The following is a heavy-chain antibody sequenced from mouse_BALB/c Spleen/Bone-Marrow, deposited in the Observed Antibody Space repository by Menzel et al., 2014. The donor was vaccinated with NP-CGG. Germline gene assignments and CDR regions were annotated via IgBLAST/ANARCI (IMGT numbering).Heavy chain of an antibody. Sequence: EVQLQESGAEFVRPGALVKLSCNASGFNIKDYYMHWVKQRPEQGLEWIGWIDPENGNTIYDPKFPGKASITADTSSNTAYLQLSSLTSEDTAVYYCTRWVYYGSSYFDYWGQGTTLPVSS. CDR3: TRWVYYGSSYFDY. CDR1: GFNIKDYY. V-gene: IGHV14-1*02. J-gene: IGHJ2*01. D-gene: IGHD1-1*01. CDR2: IDPENGNT.